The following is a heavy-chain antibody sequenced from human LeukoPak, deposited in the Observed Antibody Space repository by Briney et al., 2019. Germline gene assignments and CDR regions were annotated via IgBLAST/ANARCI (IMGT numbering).Heavy chain of an antibody. V-gene: IGHV3-53*01. D-gene: IGHD4-11*01. J-gene: IGHJ3*02. CDR1: GFTVSSNY. Sequence: GGSLRLSCAASGFTVSSNYMSWVRQAPGKGLEWVSVIYSGGSTYYADSVRGRFTISRDNSKNTLYLQMNSLGAEDTAVYYCANSYSGGAFDIWGQGTMVTVSS. CDR2: IYSGGST. CDR3: ANSYSGGAFDI.